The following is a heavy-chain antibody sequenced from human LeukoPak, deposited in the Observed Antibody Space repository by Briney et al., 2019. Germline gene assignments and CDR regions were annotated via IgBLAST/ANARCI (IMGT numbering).Heavy chain of an antibody. CDR3: ARDGGHDSSGYYLEGYPDYFDY. J-gene: IGHJ4*02. V-gene: IGHV3-48*01. D-gene: IGHD3-22*01. CDR1: GFTFSSYS. CDR2: ISSNSSTI. Sequence: PGGSLRLSCAASGFTFSSYSMNWVRQAPGKGLEWVSYISSNSSTIYYADSVKGRFTISRDNANNSLYLQMNRLRAEDTAVYYCARDGGHDSSGYYLEGYPDYFDYWGQGTLVTVSS.